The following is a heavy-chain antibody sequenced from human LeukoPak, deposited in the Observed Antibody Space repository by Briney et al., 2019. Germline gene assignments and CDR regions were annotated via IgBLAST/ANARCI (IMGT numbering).Heavy chain of an antibody. J-gene: IGHJ6*02. CDR1: GGSFSGYY. D-gene: IGHD3-10*01. V-gene: IGHV4-34*01. Sequence: SETLSLTCAVYGGSFSGYYWSWIRQPPGKGLEWIGEINHSGSTNYNPSLKSRVTISVDTSKNQFSLKLSSVTAADTAVYYCARGPGNTMVRGAYYHYGMDVWGQGTTVTVSS. CDR2: INHSGST. CDR3: ARGPGNTMVRGAYYHYGMDV.